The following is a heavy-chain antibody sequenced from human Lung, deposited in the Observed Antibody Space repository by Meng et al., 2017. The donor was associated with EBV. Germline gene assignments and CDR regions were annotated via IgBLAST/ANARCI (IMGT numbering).Heavy chain of an antibody. CDR1: GATTTTHIW. D-gene: IGHD3-10*01. J-gene: IGHJ1*01. V-gene: IGHV4-4*03. CDR3: LRGSGGSV. Sequence: GPSLVQPPAPLSLTWAVSGATTTTHIWGSWVRQPPGKGLEWIGETPHRGSSAYTPSLKSRVSMSIDKSKNQFSLKLTSVTAADTAVYHCLRGSGGSVWGQGTLVTVSS. CDR2: TPHRGSS.